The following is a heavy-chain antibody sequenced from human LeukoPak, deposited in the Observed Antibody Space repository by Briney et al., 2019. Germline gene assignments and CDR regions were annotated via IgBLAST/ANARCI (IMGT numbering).Heavy chain of an antibody. V-gene: IGHV3-7*04. Sequence: GGSLTDSLPASGFTFSTYWINWVRQAPGRGLAWGANIKQYGSEKYYVDSVKGRFTISRDNAKNSLYLQMSSLRAEDTAVYYCARVYQLSPFNWGQGTLVSVSS. CDR3: ARVYQLSPFN. D-gene: IGHD2-2*01. J-gene: IGHJ4*02. CDR1: GFTFSTYW. CDR2: IKQYGSEK.